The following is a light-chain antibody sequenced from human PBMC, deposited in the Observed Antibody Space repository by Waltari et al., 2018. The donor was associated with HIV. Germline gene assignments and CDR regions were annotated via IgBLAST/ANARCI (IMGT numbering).Light chain of an antibody. CDR1: QNLLYNSNKKND. J-gene: IGKJ2*01. CDR2: WAS. CDR3: QQYYSVPYT. Sequence: DVVVTQSPHSLTVSVGEKATLNCKSSQNLLYNSNKKNDLAWYQQKPGQRPRLLIYWASTRASGVPDRFSGSGSGTDFTLTISSLQTEDVAIYYCQQYYSVPYTFGQGTKLEIK. V-gene: IGKV4-1*01.